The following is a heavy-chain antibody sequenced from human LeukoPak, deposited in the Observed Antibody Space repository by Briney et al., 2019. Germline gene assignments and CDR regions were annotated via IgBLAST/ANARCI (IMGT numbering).Heavy chain of an antibody. D-gene: IGHD3-10*01. Sequence: GGSLRLSCAASGFTFSSFWMNWVRQAPGKGLEWVANIKQDGSDRYFVDSVKGRFTISRDNAKNSLYLQMNSLRVEDTAVYYCARDGDRSRGDTFDIWGQGTMVTVSS. CDR2: IKQDGSDR. CDR1: GFTFSSFW. J-gene: IGHJ3*02. CDR3: ARDGDRSRGDTFDI. V-gene: IGHV3-7*04.